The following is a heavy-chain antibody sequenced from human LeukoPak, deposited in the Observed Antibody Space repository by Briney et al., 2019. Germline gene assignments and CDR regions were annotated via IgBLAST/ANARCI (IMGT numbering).Heavy chain of an antibody. Sequence: ASVKVSCKASGGTFSTYAITWVRQATGQGLEWMGWMNPNSANTGYSQKFQGRVTFTRDTSISTAYMELSSLRSEDTAVYFCARATVVAGYCTTTRCYKPFDIWGQGTMVTVSS. CDR1: GGTFSTYA. CDR3: ARATVVAGYCTTTRCYKPFDI. V-gene: IGHV1-8*03. CDR2: MNPNSANT. J-gene: IGHJ3*02. D-gene: IGHD2-2*02.